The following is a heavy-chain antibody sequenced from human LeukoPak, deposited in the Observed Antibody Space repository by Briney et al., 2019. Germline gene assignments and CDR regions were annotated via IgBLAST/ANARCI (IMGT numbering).Heavy chain of an antibody. D-gene: IGHD2-21*02. Sequence: SETLSLTCTVSGASVNSGSSYWSWIRQPPGKGLEWIGYIYYSGITNYNPSLKRRVTISLDTPKNQISLKLSSVTAADTAVYYCARLQVYCGGDCYPRWFDPWGQGTLVTVSS. CDR1: GASVNSGSSY. CDR2: IYYSGIT. V-gene: IGHV4-61*01. J-gene: IGHJ5*02. CDR3: ARLQVYCGGDCYPRWFDP.